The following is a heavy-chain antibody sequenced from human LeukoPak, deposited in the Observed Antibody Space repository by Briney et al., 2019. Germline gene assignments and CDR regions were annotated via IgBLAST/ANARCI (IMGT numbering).Heavy chain of an antibody. D-gene: IGHD2-15*01. CDR1: GGSISSYD. J-gene: IGHJ4*02. Sequence: PSETLSLTCTVSGGSISSYDWSWIRQPAGKGLEWIGRIYTSGSTNYNPSLKSRVTMSVDTSKNQFSLKLSSVTAADTAVYYCAMGAAWGPYYFDYWGQGTLVTVSS. CDR3: AMGAAWGPYYFDY. CDR2: IYTSGST. V-gene: IGHV4-4*07.